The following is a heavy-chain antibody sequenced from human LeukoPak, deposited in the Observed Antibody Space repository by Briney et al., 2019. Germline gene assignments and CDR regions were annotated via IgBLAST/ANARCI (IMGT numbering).Heavy chain of an antibody. V-gene: IGHV4-34*01. CDR3: ARAEGIYDILTGYYY. CDR1: GGSFSGHY. J-gene: IGHJ4*02. D-gene: IGHD3-9*01. CDR2: INHSGST. Sequence: PSETLSLTCAVYGGSFSGHYWSWIRQPPGKGLEWIGEINHSGSTNYNPSLKSRVTISVDTSKNQLSLRLSSVTAAVTAVYYCARAEGIYDILTGYYYWGQGTLVTVSS.